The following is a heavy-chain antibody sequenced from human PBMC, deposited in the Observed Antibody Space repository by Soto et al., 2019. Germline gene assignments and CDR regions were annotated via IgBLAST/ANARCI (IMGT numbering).Heavy chain of an antibody. CDR1: GFTVSVNY. CDR3: ARDGPSRTETD. V-gene: IGHV3-53*01. D-gene: IGHD1-1*01. Sequence: GGSLLLSCASSGFTVSVNYMNWVGQAPGKGLEWVSSINPGGNTHYSDSVKGRFTNSRDSSKNIVYLRMNGQRVEDTAFYYCARDGPSRTETDWGQGTMVTVSS. CDR2: INPGGNT. J-gene: IGHJ4*02.